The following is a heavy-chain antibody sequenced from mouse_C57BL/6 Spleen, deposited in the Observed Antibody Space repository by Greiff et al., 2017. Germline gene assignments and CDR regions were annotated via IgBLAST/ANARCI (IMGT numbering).Heavy chain of an antibody. Sequence: QVQLKQSGAELVKPGASVKLSCKASGYTFTSYWMHWVKQRPGQGLEWIGMIHPNSGSTNYNEKFKSKATLTVDKSSSTAYMQLSSLTSEDSAVYYCARRVPYGSSPLYYYAMDYWGQGTSVTVSS. V-gene: IGHV1-64*01. CDR3: ARRVPYGSSPLYYYAMDY. CDR2: IHPNSGST. J-gene: IGHJ4*01. D-gene: IGHD1-1*01. CDR1: GYTFTSYW.